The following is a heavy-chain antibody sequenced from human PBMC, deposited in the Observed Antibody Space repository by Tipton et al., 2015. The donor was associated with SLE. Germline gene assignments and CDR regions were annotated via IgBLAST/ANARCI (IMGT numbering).Heavy chain of an antibody. V-gene: IGHV4-59*11. J-gene: IGHJ4*02. CDR3: ARGGGRLGN. CDR1: GGSISSQY. D-gene: IGHD3-16*01. Sequence: GLVKPSETLSLTCTVSGGSISSQYWSWIRQPPGKGLEWIGYTFSSGSTNYNPSLKSRVTISVDTSKNQFSLRLRSVTAADTAVYYCARGGGRLGNWGQGTLVTVS. CDR2: TFSSGST.